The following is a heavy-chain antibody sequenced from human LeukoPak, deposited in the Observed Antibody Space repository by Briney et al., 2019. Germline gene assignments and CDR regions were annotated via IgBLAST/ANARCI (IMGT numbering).Heavy chain of an antibody. V-gene: IGHV1-3*01. Sequence: ASVKVSCKASGYTFTNYAMHWVRQAPGQRLEWMGLISVGNGNTKYSQKFQGRVTITRDTSASTAYMELSSLRSEDTAVYYCVRVASPSSSWYVFDYWGQGTLVTVSS. J-gene: IGHJ4*02. CDR1: GYTFTNYA. CDR2: ISVGNGNT. D-gene: IGHD6-13*01. CDR3: VRVASPSSSWYVFDY.